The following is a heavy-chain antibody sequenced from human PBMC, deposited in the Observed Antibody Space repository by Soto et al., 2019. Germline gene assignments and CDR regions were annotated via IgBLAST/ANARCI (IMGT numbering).Heavy chain of an antibody. D-gene: IGHD2-2*01. CDR1: GFTFSYYG. CDR3: AKDPRYCTSTSCSYYYYGMDV. CDR2: ISYDGSNK. Sequence: LRLSCAASGFTFSYYGMHWVRQAPGKGLEWVAVISYDGSNKYYADSVKGRFTISRDNSKNTLYLQMNSLRAEDTAVYYCAKDPRYCTSTSCSYYYYGMDVWGQGTTVTVSS. J-gene: IGHJ6*02. V-gene: IGHV3-30*18.